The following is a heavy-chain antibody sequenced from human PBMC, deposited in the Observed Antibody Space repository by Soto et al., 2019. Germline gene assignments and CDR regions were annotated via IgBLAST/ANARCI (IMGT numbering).Heavy chain of an antibody. CDR3: ARTIGRPNYFDY. J-gene: IGHJ4*02. CDR1: GYTFSSHG. D-gene: IGHD2-15*01. V-gene: IGHV1-18*04. CDR2: ISAYNGNT. Sequence: QVQLVQSGAEVKKPGASVKVSCKASGYTFSSHGISWVRQAPGQGLEWMGWISAYNGNTNHTQKLQGRVTMTTDTSTSTAYMELRSLRSDDTALYYCARTIGRPNYFDYWGQGTLVTVSS.